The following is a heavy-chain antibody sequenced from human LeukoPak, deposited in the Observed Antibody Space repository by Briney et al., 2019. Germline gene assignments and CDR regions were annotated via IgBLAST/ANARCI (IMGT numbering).Heavy chain of an antibody. CDR1: GGSISSYY. CDR3: ARGRSGSRVY. Sequence: PSEALSLTCTVSGGSISSYYRSWIRQPPGKGLEWIGYIYYSGSTNYNPSLKSRVTISVDTSKNQFSLKLSSVTAADTAVYYCARGRSGSRVYWGQGTLVTVSS. CDR2: IYYSGST. V-gene: IGHV4-59*12. J-gene: IGHJ4*02. D-gene: IGHD1-26*01.